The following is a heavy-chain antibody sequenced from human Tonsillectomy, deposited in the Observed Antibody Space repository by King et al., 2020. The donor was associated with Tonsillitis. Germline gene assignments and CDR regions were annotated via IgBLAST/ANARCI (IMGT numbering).Heavy chain of an antibody. CDR2: ISASGST. CDR1: GGSISNYY. J-gene: IGHJ6*02. Sequence: VQLQESGPGLVKPSETLSLTCTVSGGSISNYYWTWIRQPAGEGLEGIGRISASGSTNYSHPLRSRVSMSIDTSKNQFSLKLSSETAPDTAVYYCAGDSTHQWLVYGDVWGQGTRVAVSS. V-gene: IGHV4-4*07. CDR3: AGDSTHQWLVYGDV. D-gene: IGHD6-19*01.